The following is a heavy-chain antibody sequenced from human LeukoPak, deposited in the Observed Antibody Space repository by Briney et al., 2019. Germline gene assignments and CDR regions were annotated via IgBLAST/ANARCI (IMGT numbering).Heavy chain of an antibody. D-gene: IGHD2-2*01. CDR3: ARVVTPRYCSTPSCYWKGWFDP. V-gene: IGHV1-69*13. CDR1: GYTFTSYD. Sequence: SVKVSCKASGYTFTSYDINWVRQATGQGLEWMGGIIPIFGTASFAQKFQGRVTITADESAGTAYMELSSLRSEDTAVYYCARVVTPRYCSTPSCYWKGWFDPWGQGTLVTVSS. CDR2: IIPIFGTA. J-gene: IGHJ5*02.